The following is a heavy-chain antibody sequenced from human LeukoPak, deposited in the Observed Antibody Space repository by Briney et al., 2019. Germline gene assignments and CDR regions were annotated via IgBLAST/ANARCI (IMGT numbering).Heavy chain of an antibody. J-gene: IGHJ4*02. CDR3: ARGSSSSSWYFDY. V-gene: IGHV4-59*01. Sequence: PSETLSLTCTVSGGSISSYYWSWIRQPPGKGLEWIGYIYYSGSTNYNPSLKSRVTILVDTSKNQFSLKLSSVTAADTAVYYCARGSSSSSWYFDYWGQGTLVTVSS. D-gene: IGHD6-13*01. CDR1: GGSISSYY. CDR2: IYYSGST.